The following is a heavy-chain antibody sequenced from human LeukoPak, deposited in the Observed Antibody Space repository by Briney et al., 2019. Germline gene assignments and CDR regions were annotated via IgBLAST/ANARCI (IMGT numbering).Heavy chain of an antibody. Sequence: SETLSLTCTVSGGSISSSSYCWGWIRQPPGKGLEWIGSIYYSGSTYYNPSLKSRVTISVDTSKNQFSLKLSSVTAADTAVYYCARNLGAAGDNWFDPWGQGTLVTVSS. CDR2: IYYSGST. CDR3: ARNLGAAGDNWFDP. CDR1: GGSISSSSYC. V-gene: IGHV4-39*01. J-gene: IGHJ5*02. D-gene: IGHD6-13*01.